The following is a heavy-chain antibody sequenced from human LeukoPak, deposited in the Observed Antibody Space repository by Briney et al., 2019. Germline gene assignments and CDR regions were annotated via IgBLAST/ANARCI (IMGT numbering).Heavy chain of an antibody. CDR3: AREPPGNYDSSGYYYAYFDC. D-gene: IGHD3-22*01. V-gene: IGHV3-48*02. J-gene: IGHJ4*02. CDR1: GFIFSDYN. CDR2: ISSGSSTI. Sequence: PGGSLRLSCAASGFIFSDYNMNWVRQAPGKGLEWVSYISSGSSTIYYADSVKGRFTISRDNAKNSLYLQMNSLTDEDTAVYYRAREPPGNYDSSGYYYAYFDCWGQGTLVTVSS.